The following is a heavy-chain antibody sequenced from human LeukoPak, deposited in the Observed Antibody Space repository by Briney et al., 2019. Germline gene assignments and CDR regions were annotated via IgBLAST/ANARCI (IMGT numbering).Heavy chain of an antibody. V-gene: IGHV3-23*01. CDR1: GFTFSSYA. D-gene: IGHD6-19*01. CDR2: ISGSGGST. CDR3: AKTIAVAGMRLYYFDY. Sequence: GGSLRLSCAASGFTFSSYAMSWVRQAPGKGLEWVSAISGSGGSTYYADSVKGRFTISRDNSKNTLYLQMNSLRAEDTAVYYCAKTIAVAGMRLYYFDYWGQGTLVTVS. J-gene: IGHJ4*02.